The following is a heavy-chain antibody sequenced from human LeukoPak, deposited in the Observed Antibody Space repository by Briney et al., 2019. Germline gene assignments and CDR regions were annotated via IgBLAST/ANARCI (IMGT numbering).Heavy chain of an antibody. V-gene: IGHV1-8*01. CDR2: MNPNSGNT. CDR1: GYTFTSYD. J-gene: IGHJ6*02. CDR3: ARGPNYYGSGSLRMDV. D-gene: IGHD3-10*01. Sequence: ASVKVSCKASGYTFTSYDINWVRQATGQGLEWMGWMNPNSGNTGYAQKFKGRVTMTRNTSISTAYMELSSLRSEDTAVYYCARGPNYYGSGSLRMDVWGQGTTVTVSS.